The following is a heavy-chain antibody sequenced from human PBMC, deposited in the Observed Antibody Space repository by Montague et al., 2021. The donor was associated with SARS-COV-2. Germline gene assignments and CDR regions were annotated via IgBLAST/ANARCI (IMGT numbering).Heavy chain of an antibody. Sequence: CAISGDSVSSNTATWNWIRQSPSRGLEWLGRTYYRSKWYHDYALSLKSRITINPDTSKNQFSLQLSSVAPEDTAVFYCARTTTRMLYPENAFDIWGRGTMVTASS. D-gene: IGHD2-15*01. CDR3: ARTTTRMLYPENAFDI. CDR1: GDSVSSNTAT. V-gene: IGHV6-1*01. J-gene: IGHJ3*02. CDR2: TYYRSKWYH.